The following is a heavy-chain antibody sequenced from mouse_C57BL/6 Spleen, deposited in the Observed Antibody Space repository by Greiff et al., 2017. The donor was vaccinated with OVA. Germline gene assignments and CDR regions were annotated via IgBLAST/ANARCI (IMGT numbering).Heavy chain of an antibody. CDR2: ISDGGSYT. Sequence: DVKLVESGGGLVKPGGSLKLSCAASGFTFSSYAMSWVRQTPEKRLEWVATISDGGSYTYYPDNVKGRFTISRDNAKNNLYLQMSHLKSEDTAMYDCARDYYDYDPLWYVDVWGTGTTVTVSS. CDR1: GFTFSSYA. V-gene: IGHV5-4*01. D-gene: IGHD2-4*01. CDR3: ARDYYDYDPLWYVDV. J-gene: IGHJ1*03.